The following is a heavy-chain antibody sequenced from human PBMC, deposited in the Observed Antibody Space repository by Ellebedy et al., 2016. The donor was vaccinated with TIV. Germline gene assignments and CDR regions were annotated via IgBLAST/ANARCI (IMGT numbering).Heavy chain of an antibody. Sequence: SETLSLXXTVSGGSISSYYWSWIRQPPGKGLEWIGYIYYSGSTNYNPSLKSRVTISVDTSKNQFSLKLSSVTAADTAVYYCAREFVGSGQNWFDPWGQGTLVTVSS. CDR3: AREFVGSGQNWFDP. D-gene: IGHD2-15*01. CDR2: IYYSGST. CDR1: GGSISSYY. V-gene: IGHV4-59*01. J-gene: IGHJ5*02.